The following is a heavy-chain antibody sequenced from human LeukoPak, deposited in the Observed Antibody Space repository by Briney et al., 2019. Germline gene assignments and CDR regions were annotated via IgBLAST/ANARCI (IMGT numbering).Heavy chain of an antibody. CDR2: INHSGST. Sequence: WIGEINHSGSTNYDPSLKSRVTISVDTSKNQFSLKLSSVTAADTAVYYCASTVTTFSWFDPWGQGTLVTVSS. V-gene: IGHV4-34*01. D-gene: IGHD4-17*01. J-gene: IGHJ5*02. CDR3: ASTVTTFSWFDP.